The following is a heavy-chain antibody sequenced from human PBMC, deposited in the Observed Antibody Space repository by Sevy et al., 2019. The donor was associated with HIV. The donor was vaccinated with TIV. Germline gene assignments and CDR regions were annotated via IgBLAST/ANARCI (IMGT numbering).Heavy chain of an antibody. Sequence: GGSLRLSCAASGFTVSSNYMSWVRQAPGKGLEWVSVIYSGGSTYYADSVKGRFTISRDNSTNTLYLQMNSLRAEDTAVYYCASRSSSYGPEINSYYYGMDVWGQGTTVTVSS. CDR2: IYSGGST. V-gene: IGHV3-53*01. CDR3: ASRSSSYGPEINSYYYGMDV. D-gene: IGHD3-10*01. CDR1: GFTVSSNY. J-gene: IGHJ6*02.